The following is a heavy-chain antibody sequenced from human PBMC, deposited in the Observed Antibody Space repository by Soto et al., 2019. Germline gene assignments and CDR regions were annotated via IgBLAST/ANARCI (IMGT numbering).Heavy chain of an antibody. J-gene: IGHJ4*02. CDR1: GFSLTTSGVG. D-gene: IGHD3-3*01. V-gene: IGHV2-5*02. CDR2: IYWDDDT. CDR3: AHRVLRTVFGLVTTTAIYFDF. Sequence: QITLNESGPTVVRPTETLTLTCRFSGFSLTTSGVGVGWVRQSPGKAPEWLALIYWDDDTRYSESLKSRLTSTKDTSKNQVVLTVANLDPTDTGTYYCAHRVLRTVFGLVTTTAIYFDFWGQGTPVAVSS.